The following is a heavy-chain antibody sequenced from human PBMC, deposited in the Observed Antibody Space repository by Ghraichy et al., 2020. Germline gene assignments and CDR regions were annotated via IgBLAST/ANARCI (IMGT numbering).Heavy chain of an antibody. CDR2: IKQDGSEK. D-gene: IGHD3-3*01. J-gene: IGHJ6*02. CDR3: ARAGIRRSSYYDFWSGRVTGGREEYGMDV. V-gene: IGHV3-7*01. CDR1: GFTFSSYW. Sequence: GGSLRLSCAASGFTFSSYWMSWVRQAPGKGLEWVANIKQDGSEKYYVDSVKGRFTISRDNAKNSLYLQMNSLRAEDTAVYYCARAGIRRSSYYDFWSGRVTGGREEYGMDVWGQGTTVTVSS.